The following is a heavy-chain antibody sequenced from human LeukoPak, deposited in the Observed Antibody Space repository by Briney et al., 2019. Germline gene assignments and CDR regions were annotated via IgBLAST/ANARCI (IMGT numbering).Heavy chain of an antibody. D-gene: IGHD2-21*01. Sequence: ASVKVSCKASGYTFTSYDINWVRQATGQGLEWMGWMNPNSGNTGYAQKFQGRVTITRNTSISTAYMELSSLRSEDTAVCYCAKEDTRSISWASYMDVWGKGTTVTVSS. CDR3: AKEDTRSISWASYMDV. V-gene: IGHV1-8*03. J-gene: IGHJ6*03. CDR2: MNPNSGNT. CDR1: GYTFTSYD.